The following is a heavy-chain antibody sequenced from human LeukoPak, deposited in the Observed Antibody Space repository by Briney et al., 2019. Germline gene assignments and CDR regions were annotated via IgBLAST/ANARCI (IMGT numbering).Heavy chain of an antibody. J-gene: IGHJ4*02. CDR2: IYYSGST. CDR1: GGSIRSGSHY. CDR3: AKRDDSGGNLVDL. V-gene: IGHV4-39*02. Sequence: SETLSLTCTVSGGSIRSGSHYWAWIRQPPGKGLEWIGSIYYSGSTYYNPSLENRVTISIDTSKNHFSLKLSSLSAADTSVYYCAKRDDSGGNLVDLWGQGALVTVS. D-gene: IGHD3-22*01.